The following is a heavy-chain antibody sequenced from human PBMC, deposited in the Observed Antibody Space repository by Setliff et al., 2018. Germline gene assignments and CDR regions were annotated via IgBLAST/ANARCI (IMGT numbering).Heavy chain of an antibody. J-gene: IGHJ6*03. CDR3: ARDGFEIVVVPAAIYYYYYMDV. CDR1: GYTFTSYA. D-gene: IGHD2-2*01. Sequence: ASVKVSCKASGYTFTSYAMHWVRQAPGQRLEWMGWINAGNGNTKYSQKFQGRVTITRDTSASTAYMELSSLKSEDTAVYYCARDGFEIVVVPAAIYYYYYMDVWGKGTTVTVSS. V-gene: IGHV1-3*01. CDR2: INAGNGNT.